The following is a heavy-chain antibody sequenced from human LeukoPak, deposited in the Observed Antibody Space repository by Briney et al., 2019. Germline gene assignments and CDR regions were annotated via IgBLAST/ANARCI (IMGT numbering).Heavy chain of an antibody. Sequence: PSETLSLTCTVSGDSISSYYWSWIRQPPGKGLEWIGYIYNSGRTNYNPSLKCRVTISVDTSKNQFSLRLRSVTAADTAVYYCARGHSNCSPTSCYFPSDYWGQGTLVTVSS. J-gene: IGHJ4*02. CDR3: ARGHSNCSPTSCYFPSDY. D-gene: IGHD2-2*01. CDR1: GDSISSYY. CDR2: IYNSGRT. V-gene: IGHV4-59*01.